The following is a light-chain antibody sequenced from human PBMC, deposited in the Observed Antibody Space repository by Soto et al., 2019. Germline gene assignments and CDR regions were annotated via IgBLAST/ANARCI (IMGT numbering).Light chain of an antibody. CDR3: QESYARPAVS. CDR1: QSISAW. CDR2: ATS. Sequence: LQMTLSPSTLSAPAGYRVTITSRSSQSISAWLAWYQLKPGKDPNILLYATSTLQSGVPSRFSGGGSGTEFTLTISSLQAEDFATYFCQESYARPAVSFGGGTKVDIK. J-gene: IGKJ4*01. V-gene: IGKV1-5*01.